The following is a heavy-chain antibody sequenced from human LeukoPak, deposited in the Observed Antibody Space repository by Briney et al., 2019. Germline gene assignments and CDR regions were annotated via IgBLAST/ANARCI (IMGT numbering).Heavy chain of an antibody. CDR2: IYDSGTT. Sequence: SETLSLTCTVSGGSISSYYWSWIRQPPGKGLEWIGYIYDSGTTTYNPSPKSRVTISLDTSKQQFSIKLSSVTAADPAVYYCARGVYIAAAKYGYWGQGTLVTVSS. J-gene: IGHJ4*02. CDR1: GGSISSYY. V-gene: IGHV4-59*01. D-gene: IGHD6-13*01. CDR3: ARGVYIAAAKYGY.